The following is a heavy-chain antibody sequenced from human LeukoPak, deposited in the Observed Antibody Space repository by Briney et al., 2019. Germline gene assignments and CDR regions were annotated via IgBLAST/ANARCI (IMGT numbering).Heavy chain of an antibody. CDR2: IRYDGSNK. J-gene: IGHJ4*02. CDR3: AKDTGQYYYGSGSFH. Sequence: GGSLRLSCAASGFTFRSYGMHWVRQAPGKGLEWVAYIRYDGSNKYYADSVKGRFTISRDNSKNTLFLQMNSLRAEDTAVYYCAKDTGQYYYGSGSFHWGQGTLVTVSS. CDR1: GFTFRSYG. V-gene: IGHV3-30*02. D-gene: IGHD3-10*01.